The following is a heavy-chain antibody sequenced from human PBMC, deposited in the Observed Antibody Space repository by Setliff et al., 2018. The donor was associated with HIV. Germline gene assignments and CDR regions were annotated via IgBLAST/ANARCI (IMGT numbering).Heavy chain of an antibody. V-gene: IGHV4-38-2*01. CDR2: IYHSGNT. Sequence: KPSETLSLTCAVSGYSISSGYYWGWIRQPPGKGLEWIGGIYHSGNTYYSPSLKSRISMSIDTSKDQFSLRLKSVTASDMAVYYCARLDTVMLYTDCWGQGTLVTVSS. D-gene: IGHD3-16*01. CDR3: ARLDTVMLYTDC. J-gene: IGHJ4*02. CDR1: GYSISSGYY.